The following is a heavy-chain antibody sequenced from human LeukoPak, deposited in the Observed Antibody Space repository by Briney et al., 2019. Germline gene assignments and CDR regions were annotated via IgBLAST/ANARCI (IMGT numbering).Heavy chain of an antibody. J-gene: IGHJ4*02. V-gene: IGHV3-23*01. Sequence: PGGSLRLSCAASGFTLSSYAMSWLRQAPGKGLEWVSAISGSGGSTYYADPVKGRFTISRDNSKNTLHLQLNSLRAEDTAVYYCAKPYYYDSSGYSDYWGQGTLVTVSS. CDR2: ISGSGGST. CDR1: GFTLSSYA. D-gene: IGHD3-22*01. CDR3: AKPYYYDSSGYSDY.